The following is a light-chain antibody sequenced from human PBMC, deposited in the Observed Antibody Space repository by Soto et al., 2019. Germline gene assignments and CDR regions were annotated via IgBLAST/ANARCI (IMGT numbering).Light chain of an antibody. Sequence: QSALTQPASVSGSPGQSITISCTGTSSDVGNYIFVSWYRQHPGKAPKLMIYDINNRPSGVSNRFSGSKSGNTASLTISGLQAEDEADYYCFSYKPNASYVFGTGSKVTVL. CDR1: SSDVGNYIF. J-gene: IGLJ1*01. V-gene: IGLV2-14*01. CDR3: FSYKPNASYV. CDR2: DIN.